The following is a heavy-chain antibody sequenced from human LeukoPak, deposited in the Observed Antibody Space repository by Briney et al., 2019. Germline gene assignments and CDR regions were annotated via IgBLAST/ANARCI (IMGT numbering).Heavy chain of an antibody. J-gene: IGHJ4*02. Sequence: GGSLRLSCAASGFTFSSYGMHWVRQAPGKGLEWVAVIWYDGSNKYYADSVKGRFTISRDNSKNTLYLQMNSLRAEDTAVYYCARVHYDILTGYMYGIDYWGQGTLVTVSS. D-gene: IGHD3-9*01. CDR3: ARVHYDILTGYMYGIDY. CDR1: GFTFSSYG. V-gene: IGHV3-33*01. CDR2: IWYDGSNK.